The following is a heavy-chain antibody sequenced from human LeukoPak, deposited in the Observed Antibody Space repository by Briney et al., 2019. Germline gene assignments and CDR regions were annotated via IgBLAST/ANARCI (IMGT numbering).Heavy chain of an antibody. CDR3: ARQRTVTSRFDV. V-gene: IGHV5-51*01. Sequence: GESLKISCMASGYIFTTYWIGWVRQMPGKGLEWMGIMYPDDSDVRYSPSFRGQITISVDKSITTAYLQWSSLKASDTAMYYCARQRTVTSRFDVWGQGTLVTVSS. CDR1: GYIFTTYW. J-gene: IGHJ4*02. D-gene: IGHD4-17*01. CDR2: MYPDDSDV.